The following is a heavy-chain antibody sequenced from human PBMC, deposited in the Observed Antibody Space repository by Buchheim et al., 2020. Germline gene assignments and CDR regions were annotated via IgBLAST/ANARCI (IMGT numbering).Heavy chain of an antibody. V-gene: IGHV3-30-3*01. CDR1: GFTFSSYA. CDR3: ARCGGTFFYYYGMDV. D-gene: IGHD2-21*01. J-gene: IGHJ6*02. CDR2: ILYDGSNK. Sequence: QVQLVESGGGVVQPGRSLRLSCAASGFTFSSYAMHWVRQAPGKGLAWVAVILYDGSNKYYADSVKGRFTISSNNSKNTLYLQMNSLRAEDTAVYYCARCGGTFFYYYGMDVWGQGTT.